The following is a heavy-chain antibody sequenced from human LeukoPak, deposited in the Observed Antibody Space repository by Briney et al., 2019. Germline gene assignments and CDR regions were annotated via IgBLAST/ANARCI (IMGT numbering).Heavy chain of an antibody. J-gene: IGHJ6*02. CDR2: IYYSGST. CDR3: ARHERGQWLVAYYYYGMDV. V-gene: IGHV4-59*08. D-gene: IGHD6-19*01. Sequence: SETLSLTCTVSGGSISSYYWSWIRQPPGKGLEWIGYIYYSGSTNYNPSLKSRVTISVDTSKNQFSLKLSSVTAADTAVYYCARHERGQWLVAYYYYGMDVWGQGTTVTVSS. CDR1: GGSISSYY.